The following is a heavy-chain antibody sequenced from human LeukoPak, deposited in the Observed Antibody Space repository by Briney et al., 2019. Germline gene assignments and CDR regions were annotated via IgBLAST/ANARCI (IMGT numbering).Heavy chain of an antibody. Sequence: GGSLRLSCAASGFTFSDSAIHWVRQASGKGLEWVGHIRSKGNNYATAYAASVNGRFTISRDDSKNTAYLEMNSLETEDTAVYYCTSFPRSTSPYWGQGTLVTVSS. J-gene: IGHJ4*02. CDR1: GFTFSDSA. CDR3: TSFPRSTSPY. CDR2: IRSKGNNYAT. D-gene: IGHD2-2*01. V-gene: IGHV3-73*01.